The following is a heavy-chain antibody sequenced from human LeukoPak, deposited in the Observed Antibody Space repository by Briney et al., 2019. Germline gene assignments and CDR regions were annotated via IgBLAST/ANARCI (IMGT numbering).Heavy chain of an antibody. J-gene: IGHJ4*02. V-gene: IGHV1-46*01. CDR1: GYTFTSYY. D-gene: IGHD5-18*01. Sequence: GASVKVSCKASGYTFTSYYMHWVRQAPGQGLEWMGIINPSGGSTSYAQKFQGRVTMTRDMSTSTVYMELSSLRSEDTAVYYCARDPYVWVDTAMGGPDDYWGQGTLVTVSS. CDR3: ARDPYVWVDTAMGGPDDY. CDR2: INPSGGST.